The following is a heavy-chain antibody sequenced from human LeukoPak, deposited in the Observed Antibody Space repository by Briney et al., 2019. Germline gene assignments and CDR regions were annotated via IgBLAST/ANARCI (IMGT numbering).Heavy chain of an antibody. Sequence: GGSLRLSRAASGFAFSSYWMHWVRQAPGKGLVWVSRINSDGSSTTYADSVQGRFTISRDNAKNTLYLQMNSLRADDTAVYYCAKDREGTTFDNWGQGTLVTVSS. CDR1: GFAFSSYW. V-gene: IGHV3-74*01. J-gene: IGHJ4*02. CDR3: AKDREGTTFDN. CDR2: INSDGSST. D-gene: IGHD1-7*01.